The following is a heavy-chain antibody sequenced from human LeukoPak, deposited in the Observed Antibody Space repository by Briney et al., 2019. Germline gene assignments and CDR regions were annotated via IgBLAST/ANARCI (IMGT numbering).Heavy chain of an antibody. CDR1: GGSISSSSYY. J-gene: IGHJ4*02. D-gene: IGHD3-22*01. V-gene: IGHV4-39*01. Sequence: SETLSLTCTVSGGSISSSSYYWGWIRQPPGKGLEWIGSIYYSGSTYYDPPLKSRVTISVDTSKNQFSLKLSSVTAADTAVYYCARHGDYDSSGYSSYWGQGTLVTVSS. CDR2: IYYSGST. CDR3: ARHGDYDSSGYSSY.